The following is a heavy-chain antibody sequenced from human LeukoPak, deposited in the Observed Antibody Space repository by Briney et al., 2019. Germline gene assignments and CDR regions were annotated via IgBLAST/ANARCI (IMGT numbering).Heavy chain of an antibody. V-gene: IGHV1-69*13. Sequence: SVKVSCKDSVGTFSSDSISWVRQAPGQGREWMGGIIPIFGTANYAQKFQGRVTITADESTSTAYMELSSLRSKDTAVYYCAREAISYCGGDCYSGWFDPWGQGTLVTVSS. CDR3: AREAISYCGGDCYSGWFDP. J-gene: IGHJ5*02. CDR1: VGTFSSDS. D-gene: IGHD2-21*02. CDR2: IIPIFGTA.